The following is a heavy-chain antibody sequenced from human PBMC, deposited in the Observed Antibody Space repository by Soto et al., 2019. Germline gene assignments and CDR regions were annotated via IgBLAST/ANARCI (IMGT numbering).Heavy chain of an antibody. Sequence: GGSLRLSCAASGFSSYSMNWVRQAPGKGLEWVSSISSSSNYIYYADSVKGRFTISRDNAKNSLYLQMNSLRVEDTAVYYCARGGAVDPLSDFFQHWGQGTLVTVSS. D-gene: IGHD3-16*01. CDR3: ARGGAVDPLSDFFQH. CDR1: GFSSYS. J-gene: IGHJ1*01. CDR2: ISSSSNYI. V-gene: IGHV3-21*01.